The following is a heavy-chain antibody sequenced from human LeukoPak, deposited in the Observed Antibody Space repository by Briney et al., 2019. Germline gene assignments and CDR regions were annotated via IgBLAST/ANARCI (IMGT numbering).Heavy chain of an antibody. V-gene: IGHV3-33*01. J-gene: IGHJ6*02. Sequence: GESLKISCAASGFIFSSYGMHWVRQAPGKGLEWMAVIWFDGSNQYYADSVKGRFTVSRDNSKNILYLQMNSLRAEDTAVYYCARDPERGFDVWGQGTTVTVSS. CDR2: IWFDGSNQ. CDR1: GFIFSSYG. CDR3: ARDPERGFDV.